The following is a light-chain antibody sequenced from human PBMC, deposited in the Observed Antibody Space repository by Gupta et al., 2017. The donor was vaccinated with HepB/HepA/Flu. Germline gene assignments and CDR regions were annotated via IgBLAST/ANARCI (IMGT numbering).Light chain of an antibody. CDR2: LGS. CDR1: QSLLHSNGYNY. Sequence: IVRTHSPLSLPVSPEEPTSISCRSSQSLLHSNGYNYLDGYLQNTGQSTQFLIYLGSTRASGVPDRFSGSGSGTDFIPQISSVEAEDVGVYYCMQDRKNPRTFGHGTKVEIK. CDR3: MQDRKNPRT. J-gene: IGKJ3*01. V-gene: IGKV2-28*01.